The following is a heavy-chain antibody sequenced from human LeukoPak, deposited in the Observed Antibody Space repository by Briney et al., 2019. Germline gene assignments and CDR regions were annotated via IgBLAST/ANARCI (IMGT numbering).Heavy chain of an antibody. D-gene: IGHD6-6*01. Sequence: GGSVKVSCKASGYTFTGYYMHWVRQAPGQGLEWMGRINPNSGGTNYAQKFQGRVTMTRDTSISTAYMELSRLRSDDTAVYYCARGTSEYSSSPTDHWGQGTLVTVSS. CDR2: INPNSGGT. CDR1: GYTFTGYY. J-gene: IGHJ4*02. V-gene: IGHV1-2*06. CDR3: ARGTSEYSSSPTDH.